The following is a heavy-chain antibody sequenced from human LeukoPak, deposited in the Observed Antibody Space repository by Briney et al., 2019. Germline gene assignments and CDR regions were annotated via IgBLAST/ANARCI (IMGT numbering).Heavy chain of an antibody. V-gene: IGHV4-59*01. D-gene: IGHD4-17*01. Sequence: SETLSLTCTVSGGSISSYYWTWIRQPPGKGLEWIGYIYYSGSTNYNPSLKSRVTISVDTSKNQFSLKLSSVTAADTAVYYCATDPTTVTEWNYMDVWGKGTTVTVSS. CDR3: ATDPTTVTEWNYMDV. CDR1: GGSISSYY. J-gene: IGHJ6*03. CDR2: IYYSGST.